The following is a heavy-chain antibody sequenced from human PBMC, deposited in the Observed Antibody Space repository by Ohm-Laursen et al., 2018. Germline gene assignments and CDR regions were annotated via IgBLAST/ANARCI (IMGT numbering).Heavy chain of an antibody. CDR1: GFTFSDYY. J-gene: IGHJ4*02. Sequence: SLRLSCSASGFTFSDYYMSWIRQAPGTGLEWVSYISSSGSTIYYADSVKGRFTISRDNSKNTLYLQMNSLRAEDTAVYYCAKDPVGYCSSTSCSYFDYWGQGTLVTVSS. V-gene: IGHV3-11*01. D-gene: IGHD2-2*01. CDR2: ISSSGSTI. CDR3: AKDPVGYCSSTSCSYFDY.